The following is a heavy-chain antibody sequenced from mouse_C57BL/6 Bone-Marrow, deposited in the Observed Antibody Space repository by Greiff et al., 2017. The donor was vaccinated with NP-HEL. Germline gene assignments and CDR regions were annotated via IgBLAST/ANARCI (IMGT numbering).Heavy chain of an antibody. CDR2: IYYSGTI. CDR1: GISITTGNYR. J-gene: IGHJ1*03. V-gene: IGHV3-5*01. Sequence: EVKLVESGPGLVKPSQTVFLTCTVTGISITTGNYRWSWIRQFPGNKLEWIGYIYYSGTITYNPSLTSRTTITRDTPKNQFFLEMNSLTAEDTATYYCARDGRYYYGSSWDWYFDVWGTGTTVTVSS. CDR3: ARDGRYYYGSSWDWYFDV. D-gene: IGHD1-1*01.